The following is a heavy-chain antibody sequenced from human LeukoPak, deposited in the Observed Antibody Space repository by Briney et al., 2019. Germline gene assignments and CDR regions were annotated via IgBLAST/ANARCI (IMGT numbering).Heavy chain of an antibody. J-gene: IGHJ4*02. CDR2: IYYSGST. Sequence: PSETLSLTCTVSGGSISSYYWSWIRQPPGKGLEWIGYIYYSGSTNYNPSLKSRVTISVDTSKNQFSLKLSSVTAADTAVYYCARLGRDCDILTGYYHPPLWGQGTLVTVSS. CDR1: GGSISSYY. D-gene: IGHD3-9*01. CDR3: ARLGRDCDILTGYYHPPL. V-gene: IGHV4-59*08.